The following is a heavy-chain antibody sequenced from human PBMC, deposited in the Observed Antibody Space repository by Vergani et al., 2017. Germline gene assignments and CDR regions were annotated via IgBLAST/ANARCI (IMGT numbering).Heavy chain of an antibody. Sequence: EVKVLESGGGLVQPGGSLRLSCAASGFTFSSYWMSWVRQAPGKGLEWVANIKQDGSEKYYVDSVKGRFTISRDNSKNTLYLQMNSLRAEDTAVYYCAKSGRRGSSTSCYFSPADYWGQGTLVTVSS. V-gene: IGHV3-7*03. CDR3: AKSGRRGSSTSCYFSPADY. CDR2: IKQDGSEK. CDR1: GFTFSSYW. D-gene: IGHD2-2*01. J-gene: IGHJ4*02.